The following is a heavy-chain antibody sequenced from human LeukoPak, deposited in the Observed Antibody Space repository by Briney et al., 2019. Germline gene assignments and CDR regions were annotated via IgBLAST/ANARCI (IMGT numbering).Heavy chain of an antibody. D-gene: IGHD6-19*01. V-gene: IGHV1-8*03. CDR3: ARVKKGSSGWYLPYYYYYMDV. CDR2: MNPNSGNT. CDR1: GYTFTSYD. Sequence: ASVKVSCKASGYTFTSYDINWVRQATGQGLEWMGWMNPNSGNTGYAQKFQGRVTITRNTSISTAYMELSSLRSEDTAVYYCARVKKGSSGWYLPYYYYYMDVWGKGTTVTVSS. J-gene: IGHJ6*03.